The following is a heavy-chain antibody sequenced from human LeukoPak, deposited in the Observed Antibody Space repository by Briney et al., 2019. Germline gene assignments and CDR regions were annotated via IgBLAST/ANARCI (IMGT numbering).Heavy chain of an antibody. CDR1: GASISTSAYY. CDR3: AKSGGYGLIDY. J-gene: IGHJ4*02. D-gene: IGHD1-26*01. Sequence: PSETLSLTCSVSGASISTSAYYWGWIRQPPGKGLEWIGSIYYSGSTYYNASLKSRVTISIETSKNHFSLRLSSVTAADTAVYYCAKSGGYGLIDYWGQGTLVTVSS. CDR2: IYYSGST. V-gene: IGHV4-39*02.